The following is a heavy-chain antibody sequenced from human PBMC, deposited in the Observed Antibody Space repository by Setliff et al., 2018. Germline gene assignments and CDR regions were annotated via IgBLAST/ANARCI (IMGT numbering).Heavy chain of an antibody. J-gene: IGHJ4*02. CDR2: INPNSGGT. D-gene: IGHD2-15*01. V-gene: IGHV1-2*02. CDR1: GYTFTGYY. Sequence: ASVKVSCKASGYTFTGYYMHWVRQAPGQGLEWMGWINPNSGGTNYAQKFQGRVTMTRDTSISTAYMELSRLRPDDTAVYYCVRARCSGGSCPPFDYWGQGTLVTVSS. CDR3: VRARCSGGSCPPFDY.